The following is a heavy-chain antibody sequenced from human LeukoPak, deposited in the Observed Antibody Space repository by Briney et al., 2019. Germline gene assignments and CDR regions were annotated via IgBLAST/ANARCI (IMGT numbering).Heavy chain of an antibody. CDR2: IWYDGSNK. D-gene: IGHD2-15*01. CDR3: ARDLGYCSGGSGYPRGFDY. V-gene: IGHV3-33*01. J-gene: IGHJ4*02. CDR1: GFTFSSYG. Sequence: GGSLRLSCAASGFTFSSYGMHWVRQAPGKGLEWVAVIWYDGSNKYYADSVKGRFTISKDNSKNTLYLQMNSLRAEDTAVYYCARDLGYCSGGSGYPRGFDYWGQGTLVTVSS.